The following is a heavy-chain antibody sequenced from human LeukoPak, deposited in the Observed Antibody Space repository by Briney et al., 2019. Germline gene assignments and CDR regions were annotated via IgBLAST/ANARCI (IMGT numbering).Heavy chain of an antibody. CDR2: MKGDGSEK. CDR3: ARPAYTAAYDL. CDR1: GFSFSTYW. J-gene: IGHJ3*01. Sequence: PGGSLRLSCAASGFSFSTYWMTWVRQAPGKGLEWVANMKGDGSEKHYMDSVKGRFTISRDNAKNSLYLQMNSLRAEDTAVYYCARPAYTAAYDLWGQGTMVTVSS. V-gene: IGHV3-7*01. D-gene: IGHD3-16*01.